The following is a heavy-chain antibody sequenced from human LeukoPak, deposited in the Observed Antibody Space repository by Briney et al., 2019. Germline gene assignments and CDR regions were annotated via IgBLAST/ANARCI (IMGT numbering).Heavy chain of an antibody. CDR1: GFTFSSYA. D-gene: IGHD6-19*01. CDR3: AKIKAVAGTVYGMDV. Sequence: GGSLRLSCAASGFTFSSYAMSWVRQAPGKGLEWVSAISGSGGSTYYADSVKGRFTISRDNSKNTLYLQMNSLRAEDTAVYYCAKIKAVAGTVYGMDVWSQGTTVTVSS. CDR2: ISGSGGST. V-gene: IGHV3-23*01. J-gene: IGHJ6*02.